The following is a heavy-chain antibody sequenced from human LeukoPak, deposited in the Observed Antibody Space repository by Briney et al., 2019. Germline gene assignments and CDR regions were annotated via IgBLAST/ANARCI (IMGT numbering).Heavy chain of an antibody. V-gene: IGHV3-33*01. CDR1: GFTFSNYG. CDR3: ARQTGYSTWNGMDV. D-gene: IGHD6-13*01. J-gene: IGHJ6*02. Sequence: PGRSLRLSCAASGFTFSNYGMHWVRQAPGKGLEWVALIGYDGSNKYYPDSLKGRFTISRDNSKNTLYLQMNSLRAEDTAVYYCARQTGYSTWNGMDVWGQGTTVTVSS. CDR2: IGYDGSNK.